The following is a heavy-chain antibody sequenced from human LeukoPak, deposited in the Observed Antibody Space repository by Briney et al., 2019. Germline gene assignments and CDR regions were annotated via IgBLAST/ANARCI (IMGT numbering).Heavy chain of an antibody. D-gene: IGHD2-2*01. V-gene: IGHV3-30*04. CDR2: ISFDGSNK. Sequence: GGSLRLSCVVSGFTFINYPMHWVRQAPGKGLEWVAVISFDGSNKYFADSVKGRFSVSRDNSKNTLYLQMNSLRAEDTAVYYCARGVYCGRASCYSYYYYYGMDVWGQGTTVTVSS. CDR1: GFTFINYP. J-gene: IGHJ6*02. CDR3: ARGVYCGRASCYSYYYYYGMDV.